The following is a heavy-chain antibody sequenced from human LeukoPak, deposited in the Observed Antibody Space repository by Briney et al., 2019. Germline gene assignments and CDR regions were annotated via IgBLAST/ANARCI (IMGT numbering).Heavy chain of an antibody. Sequence: ASVKVSCKASGYTFTGYYMHWVRQAPGQGLEWMGWINPNSGGTNYAQKFQGRVTMTRDTSISTAYMELSRLRSDDTAVYYCARMRARAGLADYWGQGTLVTVSS. CDR1: GYTFTGYY. D-gene: IGHD3-3*02. CDR3: ARMRARAGLADY. CDR2: INPNSGGT. J-gene: IGHJ4*02. V-gene: IGHV1-2*02.